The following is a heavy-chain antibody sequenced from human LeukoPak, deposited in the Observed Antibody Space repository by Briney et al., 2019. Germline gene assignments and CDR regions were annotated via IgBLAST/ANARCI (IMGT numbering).Heavy chain of an antibody. CDR1: GGSISSSSYY. CDR2: IYYSGTT. CDR3: ARRTTTMIVGYYFDY. D-gene: IGHD3-22*01. Sequence: SETLSLTCTVSGGSISSSSYYWGWIRQPPGKGLEWIGSIYYSGTTYYNPSLKSRVTISVDTSNNQFSLKLRSVTATDTAVYYCARRTTTMIVGYYFDYWGQGTLVTVSS. J-gene: IGHJ4*02. V-gene: IGHV4-39*01.